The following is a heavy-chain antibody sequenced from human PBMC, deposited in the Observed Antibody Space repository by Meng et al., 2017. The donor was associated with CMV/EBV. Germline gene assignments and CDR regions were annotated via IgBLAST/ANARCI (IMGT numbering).Heavy chain of an antibody. J-gene: IGHJ5*02. V-gene: IGHV3-30-3*01. CDR1: GFTFSSYA. CDR3: ARTGTTGTLFDWFDP. D-gene: IGHD1-1*01. Sequence: GGSLRLSCAASGFTFSSYAMHWVRQAPGRGLEWVAVISYDGSNKDYADSVKGRFTISRDNSKNTLYLQMNSLRAEDTAVYYCARTGTTGTLFDWFDPWGQGTLVTVSS. CDR2: ISYDGSNK.